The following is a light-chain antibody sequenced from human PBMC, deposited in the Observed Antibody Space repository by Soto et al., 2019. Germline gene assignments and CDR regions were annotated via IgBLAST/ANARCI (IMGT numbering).Light chain of an antibody. J-gene: IGKJ2*01. CDR2: AAS. CDR1: QTISTY. CDR3: QQSLSIPYT. Sequence: DIQMTQSPSSLSASVGDRVTITCRASQTISTYLNWYQQKPGKAPKLLIYAASSLQSGVPSRFSGSGSGTEFTLTISSLQPEDFATYYCQQSLSIPYTFGQGTKLEIK. V-gene: IGKV1-39*01.